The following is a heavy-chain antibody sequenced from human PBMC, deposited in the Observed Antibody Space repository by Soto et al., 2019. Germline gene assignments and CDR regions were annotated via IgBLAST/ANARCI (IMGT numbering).Heavy chain of an antibody. Sequence: SGPTLVNPTQTLTLTCTFSGFSLRTSGMCVSWFRQPPGKALEWLARIDWDDDKYYNTSLKTRLIISKDTSKNQVVLTVTNMDPVDTATYYCVRIPNYYYMDVWGKGTTVTVSS. CDR3: VRIPNYYYMDV. J-gene: IGHJ6*03. CDR1: GFSLRTSGMC. V-gene: IGHV2-70*11. CDR2: IDWDDDK.